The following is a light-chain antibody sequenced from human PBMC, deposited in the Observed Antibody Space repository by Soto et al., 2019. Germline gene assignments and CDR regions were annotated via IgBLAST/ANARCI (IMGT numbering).Light chain of an antibody. V-gene: IGLV2-14*03. Sequence: QSALTQPASVSGSPGQSITISCTGTSSDVGAYNHVSWYQHHPGKAPKLMIYDVSNRPSGVSNRFSGSKSGNTASLTISWLHAEDEADYYCSSYTTSTTYVFGTGTKVTVL. CDR3: SSYTTSTTYV. CDR1: SSDVGAYNH. J-gene: IGLJ1*01. CDR2: DVS.